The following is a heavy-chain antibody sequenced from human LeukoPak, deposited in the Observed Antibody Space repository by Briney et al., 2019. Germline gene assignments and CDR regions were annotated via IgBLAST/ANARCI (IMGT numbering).Heavy chain of an antibody. CDR2: INPNSGGT. CDR3: ARDHGIVLMVYAKYYFDY. V-gene: IGHV1-2*02. CDR1: GYTFTSYG. D-gene: IGHD2-8*01. J-gene: IGHJ4*02. Sequence: ASVKVSCKASGYTFTSYGISWVRQAPGQGLEWMGWINPNSGGTNYAQKFQGRVTMTRGTSISTAYMELSRLRSDDTAVYYCARDHGIVLMVYAKYYFDYWGQGTLVTVSS.